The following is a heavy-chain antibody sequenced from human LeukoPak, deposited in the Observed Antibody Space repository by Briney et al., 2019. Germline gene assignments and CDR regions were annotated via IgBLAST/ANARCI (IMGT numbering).Heavy chain of an antibody. D-gene: IGHD3-22*01. J-gene: IGHJ4*02. V-gene: IGHV3-53*01. CDR1: GFTFSSYS. CDR2: IYSGGST. Sequence: GGPLRLSCAASGFTFSSYSMNWVRQAPGKGLEWVSVIYSGGSTYYADSVKGRFTISRDNSKNTLYLQMNSLRAEDTAVYYCARDYYDSSGSFLDYWGQGTLVTVSS. CDR3: ARDYYDSSGSFLDY.